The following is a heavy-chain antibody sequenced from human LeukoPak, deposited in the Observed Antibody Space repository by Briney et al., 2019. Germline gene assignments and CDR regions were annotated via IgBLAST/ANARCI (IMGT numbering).Heavy chain of an antibody. CDR1: GFTFSSYS. D-gene: IGHD2-15*01. V-gene: IGHV3-30*03. Sequence: GGSLRLSCAASGFTFSSYSMHWVRQAPGKGLEWVAVISYDGSNKYYADSVKGRFTISRDNSKNTLYLQMNSLRAEDTAVYYCVGLGYCSGGSCLDYWGQGTLVTVSS. CDR3: VGLGYCSGGSCLDY. J-gene: IGHJ4*02. CDR2: ISYDGSNK.